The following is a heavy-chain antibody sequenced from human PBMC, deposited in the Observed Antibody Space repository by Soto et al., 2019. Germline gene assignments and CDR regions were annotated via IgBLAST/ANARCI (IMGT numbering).Heavy chain of an antibody. V-gene: IGHV4-59*08. CDR2: IYYSGST. CDR1: GGSISSYY. CDR3: ARLKYYYGSGITFDI. D-gene: IGHD3-10*01. J-gene: IGHJ3*02. Sequence: SETLSLTCTVSGGSISSYYWSWIRQPPGKGLEWIGYIYYSGSTNYNPSLKSRVTISVDTSKNQFSLKLSSVTAADTAVYYCARLKYYYGSGITFDIWGQGTMVTVSS.